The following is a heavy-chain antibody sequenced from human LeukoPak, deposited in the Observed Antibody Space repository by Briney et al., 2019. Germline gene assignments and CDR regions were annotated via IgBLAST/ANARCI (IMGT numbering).Heavy chain of an antibody. CDR3: AKAKGDRFSGYDYDYFDY. D-gene: IGHD5-12*01. J-gene: IGHJ4*02. V-gene: IGHV3-30-3*01. Sequence: PGGSLRLSCAASGFLFSSYAIHWVRQAPGKGLEWVAVISYDGSNKNYADSVKGRFTVSRDNSKNTLYLQMNSLRAEDTAVYYCAKAKGDRFSGYDYDYFDYWGQGTLVTVSS. CDR1: GFLFSSYA. CDR2: ISYDGSNK.